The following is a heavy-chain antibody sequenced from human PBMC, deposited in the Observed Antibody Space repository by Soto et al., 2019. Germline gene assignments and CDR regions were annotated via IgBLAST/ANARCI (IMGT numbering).Heavy chain of an antibody. Sequence: QVQLVQSGAEVKQPGASVKVSCKASGYTFTNYHIHWVRQATGQGLEWMGWMNPNSGDTGYAQKFQGRVTMTRDTSITAAYRGRSGLRSEDTAVYYGAGGGGGRWYSGDYWGQGTLVTVSS. J-gene: IGHJ4*02. V-gene: IGHV1-8*01. CDR2: MNPNSGDT. CDR1: GYTFTNYH. CDR3: AGGGGGRWYSGDY. D-gene: IGHD6-13*01.